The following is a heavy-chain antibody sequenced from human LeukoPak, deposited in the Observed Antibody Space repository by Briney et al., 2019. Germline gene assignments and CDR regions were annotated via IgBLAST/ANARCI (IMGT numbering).Heavy chain of an antibody. Sequence: GGSLRLSCAASEFTISSYAMTWVRQAPGKGLEWVSTISGSGGSTYYADSVKGRFTISRDNAKNSLYLQMNSLRAEDTAVYYCARDLAYSVDIVATALFGYWGQGTLVTVSS. CDR3: ARDLAYSVDIVATALFGY. J-gene: IGHJ4*02. CDR2: ISGSGGST. CDR1: EFTISSYA. D-gene: IGHD5-12*01. V-gene: IGHV3-23*01.